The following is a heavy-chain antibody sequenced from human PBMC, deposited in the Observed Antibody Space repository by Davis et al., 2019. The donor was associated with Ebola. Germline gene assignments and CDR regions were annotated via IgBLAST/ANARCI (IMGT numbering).Heavy chain of an antibody. CDR3: ARQGWSGYSLRRWLDP. V-gene: IGHV4-39*01. Sequence: MPGGSLRLSCTVSGGSISSSSYYWGWIRQPPGKGLEWIGNIYYSGSTYYNPSLKSRVTMSVGTSKNQFSLKLSSVTAADTAVYYCARQGWSGYSLRRWLDPWGRGTLVTVSS. CDR1: GGSISSSSYY. J-gene: IGHJ5*02. CDR2: IYYSGST. D-gene: IGHD3-3*01.